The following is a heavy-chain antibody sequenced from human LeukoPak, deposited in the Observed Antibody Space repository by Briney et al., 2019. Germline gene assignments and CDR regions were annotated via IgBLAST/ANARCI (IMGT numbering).Heavy chain of an antibody. CDR1: GFTFSSYA. Sequence: GGSLRLSCAASGFTFSSYAMTWVRQAPGKGLEWVSVFTGGGRTYYADSVKGRFTISRDNSKNTLFLQMNSLRADDTAVYFCAKDQKSIAATGYDYWGQGTLVTVSS. J-gene: IGHJ4*02. CDR2: FTGGGRT. V-gene: IGHV3-23*01. CDR3: AKDQKSIAATGYDY. D-gene: IGHD6-13*01.